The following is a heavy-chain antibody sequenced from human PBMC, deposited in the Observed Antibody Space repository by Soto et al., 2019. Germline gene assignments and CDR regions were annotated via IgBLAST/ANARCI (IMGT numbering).Heavy chain of an antibody. J-gene: IGHJ5*02. V-gene: IGHV1-18*01. CDR2: ISAYNGNT. CDR3: ARDVEIFWVIKGSPWFDP. D-gene: IGHD6-13*01. Sequence: ASVKVSCKASGYTFTSYGISWVRQAPGQGLEWMGWISAYNGNTNYAQKLHSRVTMTTDTSTSTAYMELRSLRSDDTAVYYSARDVEIFWVIKGSPWFDPWGQGTLVTVSS. CDR1: GYTFTSYG.